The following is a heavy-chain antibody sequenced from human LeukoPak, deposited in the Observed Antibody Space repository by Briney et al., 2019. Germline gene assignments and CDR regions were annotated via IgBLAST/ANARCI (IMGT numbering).Heavy chain of an antibody. V-gene: IGHV3-21*01. Sequence: GGSLRLSCAASGFTFSSYSMNWVRQAPGKGLEWVSSISSSSSYIYYADPVKGRFTISRDNAKNSLYLQMNSLRAEDTAVHYCARDLRGSYYDFWSGSLMGVWGQGTTVTVSS. CDR2: ISSSSSYI. D-gene: IGHD3-3*01. CDR1: GFTFSSYS. CDR3: ARDLRGSYYDFWSGSLMGV. J-gene: IGHJ6*02.